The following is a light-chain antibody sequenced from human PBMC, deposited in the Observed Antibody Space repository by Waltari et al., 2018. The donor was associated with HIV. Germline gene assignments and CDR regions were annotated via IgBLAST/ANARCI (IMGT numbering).Light chain of an antibody. CDR2: DVT. CDR1: SSDVGGFNF. Sequence: QSALTQPRSVSGSPGQSVTISCTGTSSDVGGFNFVSWYQQHPGKAPKLMIYDVTKRPSWVPDRFSGSKFDNTAALTISGLQADDEADYYCCSYAGSYTLVVFGGGTKLTVL. CDR3: CSYAGSYTLVV. J-gene: IGLJ2*01. V-gene: IGLV2-11*01.